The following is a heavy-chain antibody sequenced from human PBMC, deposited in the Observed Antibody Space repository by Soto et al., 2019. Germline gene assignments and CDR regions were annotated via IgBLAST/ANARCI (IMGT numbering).Heavy chain of an antibody. CDR1: GFTFSSYA. V-gene: IGHV3-23*01. J-gene: IGHJ4*02. Sequence: GGSLRLSCVASGFTFSSYAMSWVRQAPGKGLEWVSAISGSGGSTYYADSVKGRFTISRDNSKNTLYLQMNSLRAEDTAVYYCAKGYYDSSGYYPLDSYFDYWGQGTLVTVSS. CDR3: AKGYYDSSGYYPLDSYFDY. CDR2: ISGSGGST. D-gene: IGHD3-22*01.